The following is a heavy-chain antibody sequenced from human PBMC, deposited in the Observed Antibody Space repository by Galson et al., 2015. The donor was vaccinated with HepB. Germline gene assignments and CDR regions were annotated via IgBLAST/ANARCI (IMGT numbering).Heavy chain of an antibody. Sequence: SLRLSCAASGFTFSSYAMSWVRQAPGKGLEWVSAISGSGGSTYYADSVKGRFTISRDNSKNTLYLQMNSLRAEDTAVYYCAKDPSIAAAPPHSDGYWGQGTLVTVSS. V-gene: IGHV3-23*01. CDR2: ISGSGGST. CDR1: GFTFSSYA. CDR3: AKDPSIAAAPPHSDGY. J-gene: IGHJ4*02. D-gene: IGHD6-13*01.